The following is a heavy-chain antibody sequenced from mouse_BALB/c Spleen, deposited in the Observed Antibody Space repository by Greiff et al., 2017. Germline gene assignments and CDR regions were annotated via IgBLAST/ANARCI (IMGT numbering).Heavy chain of an antibody. J-gene: IGHJ3*01. Sequence: EVKLVESGGGLVKPGGSLKLSCAASGFTFSSYAMSWVRQSPEKRLEWVAEISSGGSYTYYPDTVTGRFTISRDNAKNTLYLEMSSLRSEDTAMYYCAREGPIYYDYDWFAYWGQGTLVTVSA. D-gene: IGHD2-4*01. V-gene: IGHV5-9-4*01. CDR2: ISSGGSYT. CDR3: AREGPIYYDYDWFAY. CDR1: GFTFSSYA.